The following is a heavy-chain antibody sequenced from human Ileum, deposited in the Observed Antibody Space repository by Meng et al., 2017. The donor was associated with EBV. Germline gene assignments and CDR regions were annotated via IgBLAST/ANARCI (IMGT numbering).Heavy chain of an antibody. CDR2: MSYTGST. D-gene: IGHD2-21*02. J-gene: IGHJ4*02. V-gene: IGHV4-61*08. CDR3: ARERGGGDRGIQ. CDR1: NGSVSSYGYY. Sequence: QVTLKGPVHGLWKPSENRSPTCSVSNGSVSSYGYYWTWIRQPPGKGLEWIGYMSYTGSTNYKSTLKSRVTISVDKSKNQFSLKLSSVTAADTAVYYCARERGGGDRGIQWGQGTLVTVSS.